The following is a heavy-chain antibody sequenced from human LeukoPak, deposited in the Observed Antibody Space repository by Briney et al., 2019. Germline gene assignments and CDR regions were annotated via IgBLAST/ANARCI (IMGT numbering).Heavy chain of an antibody. Sequence: SETLSLTCTVSGGSISSYYWSWIRQPPGKGLEWIGSMYYSGSTNYKPSLKSRVTISVDTSKNQFSLKLSSVTAADMAVYYCARRRNGDYLFDYWGQGTLVTVSS. CDR2: MYYSGST. CDR1: GGSISSYY. J-gene: IGHJ4*02. V-gene: IGHV4-59*08. D-gene: IGHD4-17*01. CDR3: ARRRNGDYLFDY.